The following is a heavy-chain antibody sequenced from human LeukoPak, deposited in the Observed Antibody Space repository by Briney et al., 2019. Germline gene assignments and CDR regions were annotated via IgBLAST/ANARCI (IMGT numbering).Heavy chain of an antibody. CDR2: INHSGST. J-gene: IGHJ4*02. CDR3: ASSGYSYGYLFDY. CDR1: GGSFSGYY. Sequence: PSETLSLTCAVYGGSFSGYYWSWIRQPPGKGLEWIGEINHSGSTNYNPSLKSRVTISVDTSKNQFSLKLSSVTAADTAVYYCASSGYSYGYLFDYWGQGTLVTVSS. V-gene: IGHV4-34*01. D-gene: IGHD5-18*01.